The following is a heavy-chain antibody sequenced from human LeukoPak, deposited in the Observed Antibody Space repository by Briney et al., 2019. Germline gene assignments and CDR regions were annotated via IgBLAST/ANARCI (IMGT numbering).Heavy chain of an antibody. J-gene: IGHJ4*02. CDR2: IYSAGST. V-gene: IGHV3-66*01. Sequence: GGSLRLSCAASGFTISSNYMSWVRQAPGKGLEWVSVIYSAGSTYYADSVKGRFTISRDNSKNTLYLQMNSLRAEDTAVYYCARAPPDYWGQGTLVTVSS. CDR3: ARAPPDY. CDR1: GFTISSNY.